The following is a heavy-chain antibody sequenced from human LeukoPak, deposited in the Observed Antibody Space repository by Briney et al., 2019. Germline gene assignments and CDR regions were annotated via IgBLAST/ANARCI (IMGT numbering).Heavy chain of an antibody. CDR3: ARDDNSGYSDDAFDI. J-gene: IGHJ3*02. CDR1: GASVSTHKYY. V-gene: IGHV4-39*07. CDR2: IYYSGST. D-gene: IGHD5-12*01. Sequence: PSETLSLTCTFSGASVSTHKYYWGWIRQPPGKGLEWIGSIYYSGSTYYNPSLKSRVTISIDTSKNQFSLKLTSVTAADTAVYFCARDDNSGYSDDAFDIWGQGTLVTVSS.